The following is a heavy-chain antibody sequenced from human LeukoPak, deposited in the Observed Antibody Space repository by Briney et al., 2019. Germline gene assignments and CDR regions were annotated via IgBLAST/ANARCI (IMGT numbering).Heavy chain of an antibody. V-gene: IGHV3-33*01. Sequence: GGSLRLSCAASGFTFSSYGMHWVRQAPGKGLEWVAVIWYDGSNKYYADSVKGRFTISRDNSKNTLYLQMNSLRAEDTAVYYCAGDRAYYRDLDYWGQGTLVTVSS. D-gene: IGHD3-10*01. J-gene: IGHJ4*02. CDR2: IWYDGSNK. CDR1: GFTFSSYG. CDR3: AGDRAYYRDLDY.